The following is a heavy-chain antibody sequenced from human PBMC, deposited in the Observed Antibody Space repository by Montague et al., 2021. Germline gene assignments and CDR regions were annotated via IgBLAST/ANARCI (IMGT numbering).Heavy chain of an antibody. CDR1: GGSISSGGFY. Sequence: TLSLTCSVSGGSISSGGFYWSWIRQPPGKGPEWIGSIYDSGSTNYNPSLKSRLTLSRDTSKNQVSLRLTSVTAAETAVYYCARSGGYCSGGRCDTLDXWGQGTLVTVSS. J-gene: IGHJ4*02. D-gene: IGHD2-15*01. CDR2: IYDSGST. V-gene: IGHV4-31*03. CDR3: ARSGGYCSGGRCDTLDX.